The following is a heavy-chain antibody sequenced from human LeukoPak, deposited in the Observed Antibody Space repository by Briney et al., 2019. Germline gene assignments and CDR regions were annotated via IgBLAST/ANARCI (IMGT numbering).Heavy chain of an antibody. Sequence: GASVKVSCKASGYTFTSYDINWVRQATGQGLEWMGWMNPNSGNTGYAQKFQGRVTMTRNTSISTAYMELSSLRSDDTAVYYCARGPGVVVAATPDYWGQGTLVTVSS. J-gene: IGHJ4*02. CDR2: MNPNSGNT. CDR1: GYTFTSYD. CDR3: ARGPGVVVAATPDY. D-gene: IGHD2-15*01. V-gene: IGHV1-8*01.